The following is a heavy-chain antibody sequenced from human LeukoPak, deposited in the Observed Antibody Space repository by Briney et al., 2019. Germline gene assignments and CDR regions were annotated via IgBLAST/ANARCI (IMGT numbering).Heavy chain of an antibody. Sequence: GGSLRLSCAASGFTFSSYGMHWVRQPPGKGLELVAFIRYDGSNKYYADSVKGRFTNSRDNSKNTLYLQMNSLRAEETAVYYCAKDQYYYGSGSDYWGQGTLVTVSS. J-gene: IGHJ4*01. CDR2: IRYDGSNK. V-gene: IGHV3-30*02. CDR1: GFTFSSYG. CDR3: AKDQYYYGSGSDY. D-gene: IGHD3-10*01.